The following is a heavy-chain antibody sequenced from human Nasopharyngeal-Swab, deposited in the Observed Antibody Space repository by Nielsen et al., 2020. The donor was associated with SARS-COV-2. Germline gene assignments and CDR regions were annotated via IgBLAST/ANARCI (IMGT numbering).Heavy chain of an antibody. Sequence: GESLKISCTASGFMFGDYAMSWFRQAPGKGLEWVGFIRSKTYGGTTEYAASVKGRFTISRDDSKSIAYLQMNSLKTEDTAVYYCARVRGFTFQARNPFDVWGEGTMVTVSS. D-gene: IGHD2/OR15-2a*01. J-gene: IGHJ3*01. CDR1: GFMFGDYA. CDR3: ARVRGFTFQARNPFDV. V-gene: IGHV3-49*03. CDR2: IRSKTYGGTT.